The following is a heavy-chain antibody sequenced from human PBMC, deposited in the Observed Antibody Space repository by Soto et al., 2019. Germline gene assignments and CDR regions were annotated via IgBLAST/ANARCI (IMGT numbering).Heavy chain of an antibody. CDR2: IWYDGSEK. D-gene: IGHD1-1*01. V-gene: IGHV3-33*01. CDR3: ARWSDNKVVDP. Sequence: QVQLVESGGGVVQPGRSLRLSCEASGFTFRSHGMHWVRQAPGKGLEWLAVIWYDGSEKYYADSVKGRFTISRDNSKNTLYLQMNSLTVEDTAVYCWARWSDNKVVDPWGQGAVVTVS. CDR1: GFTFRSHG. J-gene: IGHJ5*02.